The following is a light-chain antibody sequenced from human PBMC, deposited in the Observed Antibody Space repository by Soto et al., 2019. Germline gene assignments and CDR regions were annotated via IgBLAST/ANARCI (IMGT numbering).Light chain of an antibody. J-gene: IGLJ3*02. Sequence: QSALTQPASVSESPGQSITISCTGTSSDVGFYSYVSWYQHHPGNAPKLLIYDVANRPSGVSNRFSGSKSDNTAYLSISGLQAEDEADYYCSSYTRSGTPVFGGGTKLT. CDR3: SSYTRSGTPV. V-gene: IGLV2-14*03. CDR1: SSDVGFYSY. CDR2: DVA.